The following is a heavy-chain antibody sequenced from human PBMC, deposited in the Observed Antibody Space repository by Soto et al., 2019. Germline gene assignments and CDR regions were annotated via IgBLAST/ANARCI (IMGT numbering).Heavy chain of an antibody. V-gene: IGHV4-61*01. CDR2: IFYNGTA. J-gene: IGHJ4*02. CDR1: GGSVSSGSFH. CDR3: ARIGGWYDIDF. D-gene: IGHD6-19*01. Sequence: VQLQQSGPGLVKPSETLSLTCSVSGGSVSSGSFHWSWIRESPGKGLQFIGSIFYNGTANYSPSLKNRVTISIDTSQSQFSLKLVSVAAADTAVCYCARIGGWYDIDFWGQGNLVTVSS.